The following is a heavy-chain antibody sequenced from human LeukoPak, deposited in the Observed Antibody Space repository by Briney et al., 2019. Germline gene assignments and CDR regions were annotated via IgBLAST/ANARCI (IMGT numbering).Heavy chain of an antibody. CDR2: IYHTGNT. D-gene: IGHD2-2*02. Sequence: SETLSLTCSVSGYSITSGYYWGWIRQPPGKGLEWIGSIYHTGNTFYDPSFNSRVTISVDTSKNQFSLSLSSVTAADTAVYYCARYSSSTTCYTRGGDYWGQGTLVTVSS. CDR3: ARYSSSTTCYTRGGDY. CDR1: GYSITSGYY. J-gene: IGHJ4*02. V-gene: IGHV4-38-2*02.